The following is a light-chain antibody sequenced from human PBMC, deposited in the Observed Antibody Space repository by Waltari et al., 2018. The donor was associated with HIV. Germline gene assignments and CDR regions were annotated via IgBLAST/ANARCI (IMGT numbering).Light chain of an antibody. Sequence: QSVLTQPPSASGTPGQRVTISCSGSSSNIGNDNAYWYQQLPGTTPKLLIYKNIQRPSGVPDRFAGSKSGTSAYLAISGLRSEDEADYYCVGWDASLSAYVFGAGTKVTVL. V-gene: IGLV1-47*01. CDR1: SSNIGNDN. CDR3: VGWDASLSAYV. J-gene: IGLJ1*01. CDR2: KNI.